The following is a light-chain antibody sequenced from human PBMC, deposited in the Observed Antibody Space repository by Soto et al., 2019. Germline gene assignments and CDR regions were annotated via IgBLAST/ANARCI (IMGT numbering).Light chain of an antibody. CDR2: EVS. V-gene: IGLV2-14*01. J-gene: IGLJ1*01. CDR3: SSYTSSSTPYV. CDR1: SSDVGGYNY. Sequence: QSALTQPASVSGSPGQSIIISCSGTSSDVGGYNYVSWYQQHPGKAPKLMIYEVSNRPSGVSNRFSGSKSGNTASLTISGLQAEDEADYYCSSYTSSSTPYVFGTGPKVTVL.